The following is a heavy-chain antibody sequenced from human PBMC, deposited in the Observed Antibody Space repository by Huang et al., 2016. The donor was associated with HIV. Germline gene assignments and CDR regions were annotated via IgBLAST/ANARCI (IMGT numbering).Heavy chain of an antibody. J-gene: IGHJ4*02. D-gene: IGHD6-13*01. CDR2: ITGRGSSS. V-gene: IGHV3-23*01. CDR3: AKADSGAAAGSLVDY. CDR1: GFTFRSYA. Sequence: EVQLLESGGGLVQPGGSLRLSWAASGFTFRSYAMSWVRQAPGKGLEWVSMITGRGSSSYYADSVKGRFTISRDNSKNTLYLQMNSLRAEDTAIYYCAKADSGAAAGSLVDYWGQGTLVTVSS.